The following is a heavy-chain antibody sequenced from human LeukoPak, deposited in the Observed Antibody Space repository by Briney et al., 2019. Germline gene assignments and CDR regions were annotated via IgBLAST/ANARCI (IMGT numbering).Heavy chain of an antibody. Sequence: PGRSLRLSCAASGFTFDDYAMHWVRQAPGKGLEWVSGISWNSGSIGYADSVEGRFTISRDNAKNSLYLQMNSLRAEDTALYYCAKPANWGYFDYWGQGTLVTVSS. V-gene: IGHV3-9*01. D-gene: IGHD7-27*01. CDR2: ISWNSGSI. J-gene: IGHJ4*02. CDR1: GFTFDDYA. CDR3: AKPANWGYFDY.